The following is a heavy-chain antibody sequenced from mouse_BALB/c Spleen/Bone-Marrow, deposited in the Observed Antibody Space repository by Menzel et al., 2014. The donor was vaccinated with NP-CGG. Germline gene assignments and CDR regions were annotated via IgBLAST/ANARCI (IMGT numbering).Heavy chain of an antibody. D-gene: IGHD2-14*01. Sequence: QVQLQQSGAELVKPGASVKPSCKASGYTFTSYWMHWVKQRPGQGLEWIGEINPSNGRTNYNEKFKSKATLTVDKSSSTAYMQLSSLTSEDSAVYYCARGYFAYWGQGTLVTVSA. CDR2: INPSNGRT. J-gene: IGHJ3*01. V-gene: IGHV1S81*02. CDR1: GYTFTSYW. CDR3: ARGYFAY.